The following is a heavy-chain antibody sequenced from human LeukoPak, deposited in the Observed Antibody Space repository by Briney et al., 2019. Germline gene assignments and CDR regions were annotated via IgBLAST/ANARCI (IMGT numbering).Heavy chain of an antibody. CDR2: LSGSGITT. Sequence: HPGGSLRLSCAASGLTVSSNCMSWVRQAPGKGLEWVSTLSGSGITTYYADSVKGRFTISRDNSKNTLYLQMNSLRAEDTAVYYCAQGIYSSGWSYFDYWGHGTLVTVSS. V-gene: IGHV3-23*01. D-gene: IGHD6-19*01. CDR1: GLTVSSNC. J-gene: IGHJ4*01. CDR3: AQGIYSSGWSYFDY.